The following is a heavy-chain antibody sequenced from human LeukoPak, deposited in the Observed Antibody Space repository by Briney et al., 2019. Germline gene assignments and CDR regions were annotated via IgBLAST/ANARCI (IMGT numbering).Heavy chain of an antibody. J-gene: IGHJ4*02. CDR2: IFGGGAGS. V-gene: IGHV3-23*01. Sequence: GGSLRLSCEASGCSFSDYAMGWVRQAPGKGLEWVSAIFGGGAGSYSAASVKGRFTISRDNSKNTLYLQMTSLRADDTAVYYCAKFEGHPWGTYHHDYWGQGTLVTVSS. CDR3: AKFEGHPWGTYHHDY. CDR1: GCSFSDYA. D-gene: IGHD3-16*01.